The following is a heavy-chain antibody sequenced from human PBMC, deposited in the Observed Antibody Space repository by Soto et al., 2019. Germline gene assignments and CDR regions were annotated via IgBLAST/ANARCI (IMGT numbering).Heavy chain of an antibody. V-gene: IGHV4-61*01. D-gene: IGHD6-19*01. Sequence: PSETLSLTCPVSGGSVSSATYFWSWVRQPPGGGLEWIAYILHSGSSMYNPSLKSRVTISLSTSKTQFSLRLTSVTAADTAVYYRARGMYKSGWNLDLWGQGIVVTVSA. CDR2: ILHSGSS. CDR1: GGSVSSATYF. CDR3: ARGMYKSGWNLDL. J-gene: IGHJ5*02.